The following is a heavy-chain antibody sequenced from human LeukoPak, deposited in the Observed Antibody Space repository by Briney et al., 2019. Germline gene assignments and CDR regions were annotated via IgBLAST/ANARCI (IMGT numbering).Heavy chain of an antibody. CDR1: GFTFSSYI. Sequence: PGGSLRLSCAASGFTFSSYIMNWGRQAPGKGLEWVSSISSSSSYIYYADSVKGRFTISRDNAKNSLYLQMNSLRAEDTAVYYCARHIVVVIAIKDDAFDIWGQGTMVTVSS. CDR2: ISSSSSYI. D-gene: IGHD2-21*01. CDR3: ARHIVVVIAIKDDAFDI. V-gene: IGHV3-21*01. J-gene: IGHJ3*02.